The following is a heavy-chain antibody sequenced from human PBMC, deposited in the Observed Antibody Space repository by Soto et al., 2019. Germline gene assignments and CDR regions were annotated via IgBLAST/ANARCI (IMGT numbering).Heavy chain of an antibody. CDR2: ISTYNSIT. V-gene: IGHV1-18*01. D-gene: IGHD2-21*01. Sequence: QIQLVQSGAEVKKPGASVKVSCKTSGFTFKGYYIYWVRQAPGQGLELMGWISTYNSITQYTESLQDRVTMTIETSASTAHLELRSLTSEDTAVYFCVRGDTYYSEWYFQYWGQGTLVIVSS. CDR1: GFTFKGYY. J-gene: IGHJ4*02. CDR3: VRGDTYYSEWYFQY.